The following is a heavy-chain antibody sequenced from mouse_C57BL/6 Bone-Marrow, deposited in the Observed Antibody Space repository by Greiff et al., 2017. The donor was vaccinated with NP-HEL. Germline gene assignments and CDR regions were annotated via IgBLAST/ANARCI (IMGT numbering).Heavy chain of an antibody. V-gene: IGHV14-2*01. CDR2: IDPEDDET. J-gene: IGHJ1*03. CDR1: GFNIKDYY. CDR3: AIPYYGSSHWYFDV. D-gene: IGHD1-1*01. Sequence: VQLQQSGAELVKPGASVKLSCTASGFNIKDYYMHWVKQRTEQGLEWIGRIDPEDDETKYAPKFQGKATITADTSSNTAYLQLSSLTSEDTAVYYCAIPYYGSSHWYFDVWGTGTTVTVSS.